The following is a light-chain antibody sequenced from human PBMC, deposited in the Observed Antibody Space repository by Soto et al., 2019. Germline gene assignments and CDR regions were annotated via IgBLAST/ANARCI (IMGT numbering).Light chain of an antibody. CDR3: QQYGGSPRT. V-gene: IGKV3-20*01. CDR1: QSVSNF. J-gene: IGKJ1*01. Sequence: EIVLTQSPGTLSLSPGERATLSCRASQSVSNFLAWYQQKPGQAPRLLIYDTSDRATGLPARFSGSGSGTDFTLTISSLEPEDFAVYHCQQYGGSPRTFGQGTKVDIK. CDR2: DTS.